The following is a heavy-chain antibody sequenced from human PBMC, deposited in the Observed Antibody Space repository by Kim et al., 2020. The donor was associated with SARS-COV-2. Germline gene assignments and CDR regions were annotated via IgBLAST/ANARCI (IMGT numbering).Heavy chain of an antibody. CDR3: ARDGPNPYDSSGYYVEDWFDP. V-gene: IGHV4-61*02. Sequence: SETLSLTCTVSGGSISSGSYYWSWIRQPAGKGLEWIGRIYTSGSTNYNPSLKSRVTISVDTSKNQFSLKLSSVTAADTAVYYCARDGPNPYDSSGYYVEDWFDPWGQGTLVTVSS. CDR1: GGSISSGSYY. D-gene: IGHD3-22*01. J-gene: IGHJ5*02. CDR2: IYTSGST.